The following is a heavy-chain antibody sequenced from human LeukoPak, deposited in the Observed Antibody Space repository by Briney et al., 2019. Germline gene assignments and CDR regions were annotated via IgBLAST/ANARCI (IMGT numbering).Heavy chain of an antibody. CDR1: GGSISSYL. Sequence: SETLSLTCTVSGGSISSYLWNWIRQPPGKGLEWIGYTHYSGSTNYNPSLKSRVTKSLDTSKNQFSLKLSSVTAADTAVYYCARGFRGYSGYDWYFDYWGQGILVTVSS. V-gene: IGHV4-59*01. D-gene: IGHD5-12*01. CDR2: THYSGST. J-gene: IGHJ4*02. CDR3: ARGFRGYSGYDWYFDY.